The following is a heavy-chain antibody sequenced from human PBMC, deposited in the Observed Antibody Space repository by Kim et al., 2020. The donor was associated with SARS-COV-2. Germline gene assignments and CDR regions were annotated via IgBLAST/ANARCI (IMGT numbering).Heavy chain of an antibody. Sequence: SETLSLTCAVYGGSFSGYYWSWIRQPPGKGLEWIGEINHSGSTNYNPSLKSRVTISVDTSKNQFSLKLSSVTAADTAVYYCARGIVVVPAAMHYYYGMDVWGQGTTVTVSS. CDR3: ARGIVVVPAAMHYYYGMDV. V-gene: IGHV4-34*01. CDR2: INHSGST. D-gene: IGHD2-2*01. J-gene: IGHJ6*02. CDR1: GGSFSGYY.